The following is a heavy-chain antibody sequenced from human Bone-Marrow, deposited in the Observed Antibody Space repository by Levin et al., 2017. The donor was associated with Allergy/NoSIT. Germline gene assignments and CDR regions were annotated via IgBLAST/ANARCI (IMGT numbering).Heavy chain of an antibody. D-gene: IGHD4-23*01. CDR1: GYVFTAYY. Sequence: ASVKVSCKASGYVFTAYYIHWVRQAPGQGLEWVGWINPNSGGTGSAEKFQGRVTMTTDPSINTVYVELSGLRSDDTAFYYCARDPPLYGGDSCSDYWGQGTLVTVSS. V-gene: IGHV1-2*02. CDR2: INPNSGGT. CDR3: ARDPPLYGGDSCSDY. J-gene: IGHJ4*02.